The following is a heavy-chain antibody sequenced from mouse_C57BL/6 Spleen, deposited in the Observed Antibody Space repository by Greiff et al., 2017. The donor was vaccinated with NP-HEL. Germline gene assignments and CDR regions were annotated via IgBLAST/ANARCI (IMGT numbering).Heavy chain of an antibody. Sequence: QVQLQQSGPGLVQPSQCLSISCTVSGFSLTSYGVHWVRQSPGKGLEWLGVIWRGGSTDYNAAFISRLSISKDNSKSQVFFKMNSLQADDTAIYYCARKCGNYDYFDYWGQGTTLTVAT. J-gene: IGHJ2*01. CDR1: GFSLTSYG. D-gene: IGHD2-1*01. CDR3: ARKCGNYDYFDY. CDR2: IWRGGST. V-gene: IGHV2-2*01.